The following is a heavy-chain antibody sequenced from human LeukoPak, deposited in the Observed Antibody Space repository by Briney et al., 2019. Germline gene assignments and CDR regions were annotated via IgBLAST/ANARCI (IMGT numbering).Heavy chain of an antibody. CDR3: ARDVRFTTLLNYYYYMDV. CDR2: ISAYNGNT. V-gene: IGHV1-18*01. D-gene: IGHD1-14*01. CDR1: GGTFSSYA. Sequence: ASVKVSCKASGGTFSSYAISWVRQAPGQGLEWMGWISAYNGNTNYAQKLQGRVTMTTDTSTSTAYMELRSLRSDDTAVYYCARDVRFTTLLNYYYYMDVWGKGTTVTISS. J-gene: IGHJ6*03.